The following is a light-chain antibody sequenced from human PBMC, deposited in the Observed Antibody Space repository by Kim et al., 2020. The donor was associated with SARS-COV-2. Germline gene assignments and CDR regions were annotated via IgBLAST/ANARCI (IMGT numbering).Light chain of an antibody. CDR1: QSVSTY. CDR3: QQRSNWPPT. J-gene: IGKJ4*01. V-gene: IGKV3-11*01. CDR2: DAS. Sequence: DTVLTQFPATLSLSSGERATLSCRASQSVSTYLAWYQHKPGQPPRLLIHDASNRASGVPLRFSGGGSGTDFTLTITNLEPEDFAIYYCQQRSNWPPTFGGGTKLEI.